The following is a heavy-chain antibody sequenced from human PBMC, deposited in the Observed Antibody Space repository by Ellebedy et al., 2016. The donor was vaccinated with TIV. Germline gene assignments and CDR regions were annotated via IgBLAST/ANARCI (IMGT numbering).Heavy chain of an antibody. CDR2: ISWNSGSI. D-gene: IGHD1-26*01. J-gene: IGHJ2*01. CDR1: GFTFSSYS. Sequence: PGGSLRLSCAASGFTFSSYSMNWVRQAPGKGLEWVSGISWNSGSIGYADSVKGRFTISRDNAKNSLYLQMNSLRAEDTALYYCAKEGAMDGFIWYFDLWGRGTLVTVSS. V-gene: IGHV3-9*01. CDR3: AKEGAMDGFIWYFDL.